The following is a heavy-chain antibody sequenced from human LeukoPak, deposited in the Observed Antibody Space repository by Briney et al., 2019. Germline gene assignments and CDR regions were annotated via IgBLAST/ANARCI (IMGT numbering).Heavy chain of an antibody. D-gene: IGHD1-26*01. Sequence: SETLSLTCAVSGGSISSGGYSWSWLRQPPGKGLEWIGYIYHSGSTYYNPSLKSRVIISVDRSKNQFSLKLSSVTAADTAVYYCARQMGVSGLDYWGQGTLVTVSS. CDR1: GGSISSGGYS. V-gene: IGHV4-30-2*01. CDR3: ARQMGVSGLDY. J-gene: IGHJ4*02. CDR2: IYHSGST.